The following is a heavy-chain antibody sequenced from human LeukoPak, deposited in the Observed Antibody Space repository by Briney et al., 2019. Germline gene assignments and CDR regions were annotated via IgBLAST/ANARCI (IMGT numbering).Heavy chain of an antibody. D-gene: IGHD2-21*01. CDR1: GFTFSDYH. J-gene: IGHJ3*02. V-gene: IGHV3-11*01. Sequence: GGSLRLSCAASGFTFSDYHMSWIRQAPGKGLEWVSYISSSGSTIYYADSVKGRFTIARDNAKNSLYLQMNSLRAEDTAVYYCARHIVARSADIWGQGTMVTVSS. CDR3: ARHIVARSADI. CDR2: ISSSGSTI.